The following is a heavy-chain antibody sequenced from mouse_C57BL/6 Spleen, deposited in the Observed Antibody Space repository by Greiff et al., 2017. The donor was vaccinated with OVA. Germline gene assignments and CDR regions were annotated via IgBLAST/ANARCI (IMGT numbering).Heavy chain of an antibody. V-gene: IGHV7-3*01. CDR1: GFTFTDYY. CDR2: IRNKANGYTT. D-gene: IGHD2-1*01. J-gene: IGHJ2*01. CDR3: ARYKGSTIDY. Sequence: DVKLVESGGGLVQPGGSLSLSCAASGFTFTDYYMSWVRQSPGKALEWLGFIRNKANGYTTEYSASVKGRFTISRDNSQSILYLQMNALRAEDSATYYCARYKGSTIDYWGQGTTLTVSS.